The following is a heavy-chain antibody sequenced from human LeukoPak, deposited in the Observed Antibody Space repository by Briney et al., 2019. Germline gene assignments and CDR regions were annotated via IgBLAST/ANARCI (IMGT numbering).Heavy chain of an antibody. V-gene: IGHV4-39*07. J-gene: IGHJ6*03. D-gene: IGHD6-19*01. CDR3: ARFLAVAGYYYYMDV. Sequence: SETLSLTCTVSGGSISSSSYYWGWIRQPPGKGLEWIGSIYYSGSTYYNPSLKSRVTISVDTSKNQFSLKLSSVTAADTAVYYCARFLAVAGYYYYMDVWGKGTTVTVSS. CDR1: GGSISSSSYY. CDR2: IYYSGST.